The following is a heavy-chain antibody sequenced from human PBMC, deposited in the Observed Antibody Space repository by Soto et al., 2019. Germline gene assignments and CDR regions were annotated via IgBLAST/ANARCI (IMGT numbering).Heavy chain of an antibody. Sequence: GGSLRLSCAASGFTVSSNYMSWVRQAPGKGLEWVSVIYSGGSTYYADSVKGRFTISRDNSKNTLYLQMNSLRAEDTAVYYCARGFYDSSGYTLGYWGQGTLVTVSS. J-gene: IGHJ4*02. V-gene: IGHV3-53*01. D-gene: IGHD3-22*01. CDR2: IYSGGST. CDR1: GFTVSSNY. CDR3: ARGFYDSSGYTLGY.